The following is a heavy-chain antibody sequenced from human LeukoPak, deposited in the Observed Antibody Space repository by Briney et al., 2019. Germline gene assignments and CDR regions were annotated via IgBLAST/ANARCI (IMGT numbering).Heavy chain of an antibody. CDR3: ARGPNSNWSGLDF. J-gene: IGHJ4*02. CDR1: GFSFSGHW. Sequence: GGSLRHSCTASGFSFSGHWMHWARQLPGKGLVWVSRISPTGSTTSYADSVKGRFTVSRDNAKNTLYLQVNNLRAEDTAVYYCARGPNSNWSGLDFWGQGTLLTVSS. D-gene: IGHD6-6*01. CDR2: ISPTGSTT. V-gene: IGHV3-74*01.